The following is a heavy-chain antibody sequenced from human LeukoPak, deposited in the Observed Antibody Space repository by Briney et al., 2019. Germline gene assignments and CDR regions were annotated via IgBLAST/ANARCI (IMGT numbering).Heavy chain of an antibody. CDR2: ISYDGSNK. V-gene: IGHV3-30-3*01. CDR1: GFTPSSHW. CDR3: ARDLGRDCGSGRPLDY. J-gene: IGHJ4*02. Sequence: GGSLRLSCAASGFTPSSHWIRWVRQAPGKGLEWVAVISYDGSNKYYADSVKGRFTISRDNSKNTLYLQMTSLRAEDTAVYYCARDLGRDCGSGRPLDYWGQGTLVTVSS. D-gene: IGHD3-10*01.